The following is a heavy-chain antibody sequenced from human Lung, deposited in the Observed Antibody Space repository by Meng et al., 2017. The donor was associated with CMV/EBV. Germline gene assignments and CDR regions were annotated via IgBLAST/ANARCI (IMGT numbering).Heavy chain of an antibody. Sequence: ESLKISCIVSGFTFREYWMNWVRQATGKGLEWLASIKPDGSDTYYVDSVKGRFTISRDNAKNSVHLQMNSLRAEDSAVYYCFNRPIDYWGQGTLVTVSS. J-gene: IGHJ4*02. CDR2: IKPDGSDT. CDR1: GFTFREYW. V-gene: IGHV3-7*01. CDR3: FNRPIDY. D-gene: IGHD6-6*01.